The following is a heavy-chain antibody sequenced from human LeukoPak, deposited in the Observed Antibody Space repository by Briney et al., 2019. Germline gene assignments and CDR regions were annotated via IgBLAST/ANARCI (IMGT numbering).Heavy chain of an antibody. V-gene: IGHV4-59*01. D-gene: IGHD3-10*01. J-gene: IGHJ6*03. Sequence: SETLSLTCTVSGGSIGSYYWSWIRQPPGKGLEWIGYIYYSGSTNYNPSLKSRVTISVDTSKNQFSLKLSSVTAADTAVYYCARGRGYYYYMDVWGKGTTVTVS. CDR3: ARGRGYYYYMDV. CDR1: GGSIGSYY. CDR2: IYYSGST.